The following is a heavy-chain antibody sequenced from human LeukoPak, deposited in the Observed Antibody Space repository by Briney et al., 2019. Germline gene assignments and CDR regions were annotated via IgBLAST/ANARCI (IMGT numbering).Heavy chain of an antibody. J-gene: IGHJ6*03. Sequence: SETLSLTCAVYGGSFSGYYWSWIRQPPGKGLEWIGEINHSGSTNYNPSLKSRVTISVDTSKNQFSLKLSSVTAADTAVYYCARGSRYCSSTSCLYYYYYMDVWGKGTTVTVSS. CDR1: GGSFSGYY. V-gene: IGHV4-34*01. CDR2: INHSGST. CDR3: ARGSRYCSSTSCLYYYYYMDV. D-gene: IGHD2-2*01.